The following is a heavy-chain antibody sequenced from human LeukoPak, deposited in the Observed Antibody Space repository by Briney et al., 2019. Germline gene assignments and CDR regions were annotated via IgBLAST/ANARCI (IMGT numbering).Heavy chain of an antibody. CDR3: VRGNGYHYY. V-gene: IGHV4-59*01. Sequence: PSETLSLTCTVSGGSISSYYWSWIRQPPGKGLEWIGYISYSGSANYNPSLKSRVTISVDTSKNQFSLKLSSVTTADTAVYYCVRGNGYHYYWGQGTLVTVSS. CDR1: GGSISSYY. CDR2: ISYSGSA. J-gene: IGHJ4*02. D-gene: IGHD5-24*01.